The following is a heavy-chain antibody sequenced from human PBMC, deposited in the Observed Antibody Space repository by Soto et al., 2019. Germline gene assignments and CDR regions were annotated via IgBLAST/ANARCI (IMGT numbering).Heavy chain of an antibody. CDR2: ISSSGSTV. J-gene: IGHJ4*02. Sequence: GGSLGLSCPASGFTFTDYYMSGIRQAAGKGLEWVSYISSSGSTVEYADSVKGRFTISRDNAKKSLYLPMNSLRAEGTAVYYCARESSGVDYWGQGTLVTSPQ. CDR3: ARESSGVDY. CDR1: GFTFTDYY. D-gene: IGHD3-22*01. V-gene: IGHV3-11*01.